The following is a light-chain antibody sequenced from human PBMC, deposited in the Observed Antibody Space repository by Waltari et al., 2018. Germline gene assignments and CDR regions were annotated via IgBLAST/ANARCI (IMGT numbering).Light chain of an antibody. V-gene: IGKV4-1*01. J-gene: IGKJ1*01. CDR1: QSVLNSSNNKNY. Sequence: IVMTQSPDSLAVSLGERATINGKSSQSVLNSSNNKNYLAWYQQKPGQPPKLVIYWASTRAPGVPDRFSGSGSETDFTLTISGLQAEDVALYSCHQYYSIFRWTFGQGTAVEI. CDR2: WAS. CDR3: HQYYSIFRWT.